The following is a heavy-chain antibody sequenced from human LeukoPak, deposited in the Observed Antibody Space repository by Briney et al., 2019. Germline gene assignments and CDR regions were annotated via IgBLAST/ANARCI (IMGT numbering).Heavy chain of an antibody. V-gene: IGHV4-34*01. D-gene: IGHD6-19*01. CDR2: INHSGST. CDR3: ARGSWTPAGAGTTEGFYY. CDR1: GGSFSGYY. J-gene: IGHJ4*02. Sequence: SETLSLTCAVSGGSFSGYYWSWIRQPPGKGLEWIGEINHSGSTNYNPSHKSRVTISVDTSKKRFSLKLRCVTAADTAVYYCARGSWTPAGAGTTEGFYYWGQGTLVTVSS.